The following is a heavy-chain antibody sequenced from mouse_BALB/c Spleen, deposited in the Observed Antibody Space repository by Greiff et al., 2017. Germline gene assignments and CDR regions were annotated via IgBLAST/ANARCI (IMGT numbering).Heavy chain of an antibody. CDR2: ISNLAYSI. D-gene: IGHD2-14*01. CDR3: ARNYRYDGGYYFDY. Sequence: EVKLEESGGGLVQPGGSRKLSCAASGFTFSDYGMAWVRQAPGKGPEWVAFISNLAYSIYYADTVTGRFTISRENAKNTLYLEMSSLRSEDTAMYYCARNYRYDGGYYFDYWGQGTTLTVSS. CDR1: GFTFSDYG. J-gene: IGHJ2*01. V-gene: IGHV5-15*02.